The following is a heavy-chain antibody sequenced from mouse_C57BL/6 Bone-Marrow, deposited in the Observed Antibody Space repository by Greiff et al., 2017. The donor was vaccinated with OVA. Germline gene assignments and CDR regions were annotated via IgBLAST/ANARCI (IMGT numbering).Heavy chain of an antibody. CDR3: ARRELYYYFDY. J-gene: IGHJ2*01. CDR2: IYPGSGNT. Sequence: QVQLQQSGPELVKPGASVKISCKASGYSFTSYYIHWVKQRPGQGLEWIGWIYPGSGNTKYNEKFKGKATLTADTSSSTAYMQLSSLTSEDSAVYYCARRELYYYFDYWGQGTTLTVSS. V-gene: IGHV1-66*01. CDR1: GYSFTSYY. D-gene: IGHD1-1*01.